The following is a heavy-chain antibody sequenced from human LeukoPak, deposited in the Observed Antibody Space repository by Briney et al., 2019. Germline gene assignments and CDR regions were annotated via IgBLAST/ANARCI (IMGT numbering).Heavy chain of an antibody. Sequence: SETLSLTCTVSGGSISSAAHYWNWIRQHPGKGLEWIGYIYHSGITNYNPSLKSRVTISVDTSKNQFSLKLSSVTAADTAVYYCARDRGYSYGVDSWGQGTLVTVSS. CDR2: IYHSGIT. CDR1: GGSISSAAHY. CDR3: ARDRGYSYGVDS. J-gene: IGHJ4*02. D-gene: IGHD5-18*01. V-gene: IGHV4-31*03.